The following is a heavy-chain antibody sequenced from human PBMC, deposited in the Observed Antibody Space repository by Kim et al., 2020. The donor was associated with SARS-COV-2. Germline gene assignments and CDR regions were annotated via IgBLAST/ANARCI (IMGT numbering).Heavy chain of an antibody. Sequence: GGSLRLSYAASGFTFSSYTMTWVRQAPGRGLEWVSSITNNGGGTYYADSVKGRFTISRDNSKNTLYLQMNTLRDEDTAEYYCAKSGYSSSWRFEYWGQGTPVTVSS. CDR1: GFTFSSYT. J-gene: IGHJ4*02. CDR2: ITNNGGGT. D-gene: IGHD6-13*01. CDR3: AKSGYSSSWRFEY. V-gene: IGHV3-23*01.